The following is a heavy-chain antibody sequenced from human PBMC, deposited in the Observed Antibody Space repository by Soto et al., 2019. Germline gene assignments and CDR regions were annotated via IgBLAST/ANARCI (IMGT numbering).Heavy chain of an antibody. CDR2: INSDGSST. CDR1: GFTFSRYW. D-gene: IGHD3-3*01. Sequence: GGSLRLSCAASGFTFSRYWMHWVRQAPGKGLVWVSRINSDGSSTSYADSVKGRFTISRDNAKNTLYLQMNSLRAEDTAVYYCARVMPFHDFWSGYYIDAFDIWGQGTMVT. J-gene: IGHJ3*02. V-gene: IGHV3-74*01. CDR3: ARVMPFHDFWSGYYIDAFDI.